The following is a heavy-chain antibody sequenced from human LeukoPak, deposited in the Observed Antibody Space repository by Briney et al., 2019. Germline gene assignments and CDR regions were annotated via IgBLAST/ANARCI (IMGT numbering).Heavy chain of an antibody. J-gene: IGHJ4*02. CDR3: AREGRFLEWHN. Sequence: SQTLSLTCTVSGGSISSGSYYWRWLRQPAGKGLEWIGRIYTSGSTNYNPSRKSQDTISEKKSKNQFSLNLSSVTAADTAAYYCAREGRFLEWHNWGQGTLVTVSS. CDR2: IYTSGST. CDR1: GGSISSGSYY. V-gene: IGHV4-61*02. D-gene: IGHD3-3*01.